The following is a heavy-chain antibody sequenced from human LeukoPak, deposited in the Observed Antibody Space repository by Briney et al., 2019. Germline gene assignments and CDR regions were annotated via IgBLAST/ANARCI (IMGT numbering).Heavy chain of an antibody. V-gene: IGHV3-23*01. CDR3: ANEIRPNDY. Sequence: GGSLRLSCAASGFTFSSHAMTWVRQAPGKGLEWVSAISISGDTTYYADAVKGRFTISRDNSKNTVYLQMNSLRAEDTAVYRCANEIRPNDYWGQGTLVTASS. CDR2: ISISGDTT. J-gene: IGHJ4*02. D-gene: IGHD4-17*01. CDR1: GFTFSSHA.